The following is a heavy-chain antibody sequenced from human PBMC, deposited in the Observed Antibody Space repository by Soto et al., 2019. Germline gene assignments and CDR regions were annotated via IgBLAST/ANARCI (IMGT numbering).Heavy chain of an antibody. Sequence: PGGSLRLSCAASGFTVSSNYMSWVRQAPGKGLEWVSVIYSGGSTYYADSVKGRFTISRDNPKNTLYLQMNSLRAEDTAVYYCARDSRLLYGTGYYYGMDVWGQGTTVTVSS. CDR3: ARDSRLLYGTGYYYGMDV. D-gene: IGHD2-8*02. CDR1: GFTVSSNY. CDR2: IYSGGST. J-gene: IGHJ6*02. V-gene: IGHV3-66*01.